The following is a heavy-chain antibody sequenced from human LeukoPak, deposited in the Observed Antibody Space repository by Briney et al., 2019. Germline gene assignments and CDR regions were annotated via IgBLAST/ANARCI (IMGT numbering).Heavy chain of an antibody. D-gene: IGHD1-26*01. CDR3: ARWGVGDY. CDR1: GFSFSVSN. CDR2: IRSTNGHT. V-gene: IGHV3-21*01. Sequence: GGSLRLSCAASGFSFSVSNMNWVRQAPGKGLEWVSYIRSTNGHTYYADSVNGRFTISRDNAKNSLYLEMNSLSGEDTAVYYCARWGVGDYWGQGTMVTVSS. J-gene: IGHJ4*02.